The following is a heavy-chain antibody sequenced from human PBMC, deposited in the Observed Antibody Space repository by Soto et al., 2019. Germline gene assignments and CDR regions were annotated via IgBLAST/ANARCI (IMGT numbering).Heavy chain of an antibody. D-gene: IGHD3-10*01. CDR3: ARDRGYDAHDYYYNAMDV. CDR1: GFTFRTYT. CDR2: IRGFSPYT. J-gene: IGHJ6*02. V-gene: IGHV3-21*01. Sequence: GASLRLSCISSGFTFRTYTMNWVRQAPGKGLEWVSGIRGFSPYTFYAESVKGRFTISRDNAKNSLYLQMNSLRAEDTAVYYCARDRGYDAHDYYYNAMDVWGQGTTVTVSS.